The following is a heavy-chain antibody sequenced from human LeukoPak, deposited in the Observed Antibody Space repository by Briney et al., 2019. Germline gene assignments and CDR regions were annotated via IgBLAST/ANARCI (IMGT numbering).Heavy chain of an antibody. CDR2: INPNSGGT. Sequence: ASVKVSCKASGYTFTGYYMHWVRQAPGQGLEWMGWINPNSGGTNYAQKLQGRVTMTRDTSISTAYMELSRLRSDDTAVYYCAREGFRSSSSDYYYYMDVWGKGTTVTVSS. V-gene: IGHV1-2*02. D-gene: IGHD6-6*01. CDR1: GYTFTGYY. J-gene: IGHJ6*03. CDR3: AREGFRSSSSDYYYYMDV.